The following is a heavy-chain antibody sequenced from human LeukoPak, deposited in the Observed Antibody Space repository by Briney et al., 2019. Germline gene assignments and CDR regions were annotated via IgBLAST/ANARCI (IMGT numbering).Heavy chain of an antibody. D-gene: IGHD5-12*01. Sequence: GGSLRLSCAASGFTFSSYWMSWVRQAPGKGLEWVSYISSSGSTIDYADSVKGRFTISRDNAKNSLYLQMNSLRAEDTAVYYCARRSGYDWRNFDYWGQGTLVTVSS. CDR3: ARRSGYDWRNFDY. V-gene: IGHV3-48*04. J-gene: IGHJ4*02. CDR2: ISSSGSTI. CDR1: GFTFSSYW.